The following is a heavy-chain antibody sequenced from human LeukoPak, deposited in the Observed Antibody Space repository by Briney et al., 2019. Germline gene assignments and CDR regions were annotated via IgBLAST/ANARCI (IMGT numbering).Heavy chain of an antibody. CDR3: ASHIAVAGTTYYGMDV. J-gene: IGHJ6*02. D-gene: IGHD6-19*01. CDR1: GGSISSYY. V-gene: IGHV4-4*07. Sequence: SETLSLTCTVSGGSISSYYWSWMRQPAGKGLEWIGRIYTSGSTNYNPSLKSRVTMSVDTSKNQSSLKLSSVTAADTAVYYCASHIAVAGTTYYGMDVWGQGTTVTVSS. CDR2: IYTSGST.